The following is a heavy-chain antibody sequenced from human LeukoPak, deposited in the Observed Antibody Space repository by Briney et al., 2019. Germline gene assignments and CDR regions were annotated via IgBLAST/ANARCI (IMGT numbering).Heavy chain of an antibody. Sequence: GGSLRLSCAASGFTVSSNYISWVRQAPGKGLEWVSLIYSGGNTYYADSVKGRFTISRDNSKNMLYLQMNSLRAEDTAVYYCARDAKYVWGNYRWFDPWGQGILVTVSS. D-gene: IGHD3-16*02. CDR2: IYSGGNT. CDR3: ARDAKYVWGNYRWFDP. J-gene: IGHJ5*02. CDR1: GFTVSSNY. V-gene: IGHV3-53*01.